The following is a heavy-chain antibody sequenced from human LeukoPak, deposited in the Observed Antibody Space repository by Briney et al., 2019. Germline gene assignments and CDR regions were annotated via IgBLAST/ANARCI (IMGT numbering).Heavy chain of an antibody. D-gene: IGHD6-19*01. CDR3: VVVATTTQWLVR. J-gene: IGHJ4*02. CDR1: GYTFTGYY. CDR2: INPNSGGT. Sequence: GASVKVSCKASGYTFTGYYMHWVRQAPGQGLEWMGWINPNSGGTNYAQKFQGRVTMARDTSISTAYMELSRLRSDDTAVYYCVVVATTTQWLVRWGQGTLVTVSS. V-gene: IGHV1-2*02.